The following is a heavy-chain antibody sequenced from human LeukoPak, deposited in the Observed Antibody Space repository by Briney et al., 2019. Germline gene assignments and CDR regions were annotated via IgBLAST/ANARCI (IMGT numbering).Heavy chain of an antibody. D-gene: IGHD2-2*01. CDR3: AGPTCLRGAYCSTNF. V-gene: IGHV3-11*03. CDR1: GFAFGDYH. J-gene: IGHJ4*02. Sequence: GGSLRLSCAASGFAFGDYHMSWIRRAPGKGLEWVPYISRSSDYKDFADSVRGRFTVSRDNAKNSMYLQMSSLRAEDTAVYYCAGPTCLRGAYCSTNFWGQGTLVTVSS. CDR2: ISRSSDYK.